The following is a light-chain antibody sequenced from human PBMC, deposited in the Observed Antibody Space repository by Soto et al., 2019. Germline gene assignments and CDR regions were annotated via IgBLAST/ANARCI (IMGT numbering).Light chain of an antibody. CDR3: SSYTSSSTLYV. J-gene: IGLJ1*01. V-gene: IGLV2-14*01. CDR2: EVS. CDR1: SXDVGGYNY. Sequence: QSVLAQPASVSGSPGQSITISCTGTSXDVGGYNYVSWYQQHPGKAPELMIYEVSNRPSGVSNRFSGSKSGNTASLTISGLQAEDEADYYCSSYTSSSTLYVFGTGTKVTVL.